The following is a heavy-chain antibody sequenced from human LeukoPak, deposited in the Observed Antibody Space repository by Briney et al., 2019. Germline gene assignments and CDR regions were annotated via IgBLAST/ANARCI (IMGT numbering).Heavy chain of an antibody. Sequence: SCKASGGTFSSYAMSWVRQAPGKGLEWVSAISGSGGSTYYADSVKGRFTISRDNSKNTLYLQMNSLRAEDTAVYYCAKDLRPGIAAAGTGDYFDYWGQGTLVTVSS. CDR1: GGTFSSYA. CDR3: AKDLRPGIAAAGTGDYFDY. J-gene: IGHJ4*02. V-gene: IGHV3-23*01. CDR2: ISGSGGST. D-gene: IGHD6-13*01.